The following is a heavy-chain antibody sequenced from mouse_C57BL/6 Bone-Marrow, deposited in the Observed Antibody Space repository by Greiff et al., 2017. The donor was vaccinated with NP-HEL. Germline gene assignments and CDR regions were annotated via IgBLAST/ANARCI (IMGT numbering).Heavy chain of an antibody. V-gene: IGHV2-6-1*01. CDR1: GFSLTSYG. CDR2: IWSDGST. CDR3: ARHDNYLYWYFDV. J-gene: IGHJ1*03. D-gene: IGHD1-3*01. Sequence: QVQLQQSGPGLVAPSQSLSITCTVSGFSLTSYGVHWVRQPPGKGLEWLVVIWSDGSTTYNSALKSRLSISKDNSKSQVFLKMNSLQTDDTAMYYCARHDNYLYWYFDVWGTGTTVTVSS.